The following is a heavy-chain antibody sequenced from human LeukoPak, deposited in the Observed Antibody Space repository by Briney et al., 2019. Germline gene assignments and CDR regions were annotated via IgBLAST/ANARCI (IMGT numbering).Heavy chain of an antibody. D-gene: IGHD3-10*01. V-gene: IGHV3-11*01. CDR1: GFTFSDYY. CDR3: ARGRGVIIIDY. Sequence: GGSLRLSCAASGFTFSDYYMGWIRQAPGKGLEWVSYISSSGGSTIYYADSVKGRFTISRDNAKNSLYLQMNSLRAEDTAVYYCARGRGVIIIDYWGQGTLVTVSS. J-gene: IGHJ4*02. CDR2: ISSSGGSTI.